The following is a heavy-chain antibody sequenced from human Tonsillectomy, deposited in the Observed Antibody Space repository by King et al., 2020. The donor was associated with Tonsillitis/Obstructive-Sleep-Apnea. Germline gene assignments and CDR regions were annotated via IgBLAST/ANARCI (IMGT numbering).Heavy chain of an antibody. J-gene: IGHJ4*02. CDR2: INPSSGVT. V-gene: IGHV1-46*01. CDR1: GYTFTKYY. CDR3: AGDDVVGRYIDS. D-gene: IGHD2-21*01. Sequence: VQLVESGAEVKTPGASVKVSCKASGYTFTKYYIHWVRQARGQRLEWMGIINPSSGVTTYAQNFQGRVTMTSDTSASPVYLELSSLRCDVTAVYYCAGDDVVGRYIDSWGQGTLVTVSS.